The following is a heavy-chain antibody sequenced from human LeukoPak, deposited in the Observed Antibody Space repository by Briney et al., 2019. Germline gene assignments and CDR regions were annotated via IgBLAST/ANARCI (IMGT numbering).Heavy chain of an antibody. V-gene: IGHV3-7*03. J-gene: IGHJ4*02. D-gene: IGHD3-3*01. CDR3: ARDQYDTWSRRGNFDS. CDR2: IKLDGSEK. Sequence: RGSLRLSCVASGFTFGKYWMSWVRQAPGKGLEWVANIKLDGSEKNYVDSVKGRFTISRDNTKNSLYLQMNSLRAEDTAVFYCARDQYDTWSRRGNFDSWGQGTLVIVSS. CDR1: GFTFGKYW.